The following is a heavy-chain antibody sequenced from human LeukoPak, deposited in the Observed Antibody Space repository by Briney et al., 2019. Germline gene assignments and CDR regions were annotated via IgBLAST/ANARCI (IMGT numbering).Heavy chain of an antibody. J-gene: IGHJ5*01. V-gene: IGHV3-74*01. CDR2: IKGDGSHT. D-gene: IGHD3-9*01. CDR1: GFTFSNYW. CDR3: VRDWDHFDFDS. Sequence: GGSLRLSCAASGFTFSNYWMHWVRQAPGKGLVWVSRIKGDGSHTIYADSVKGRFTISRDNAKNTLYLQMKNLRAEDTAVYYCVRDWDHFDFDSWGLGTLVTVSS.